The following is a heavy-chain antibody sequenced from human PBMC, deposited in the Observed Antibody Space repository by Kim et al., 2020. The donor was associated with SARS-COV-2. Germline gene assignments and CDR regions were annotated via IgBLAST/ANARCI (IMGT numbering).Heavy chain of an antibody. D-gene: IGHD2-15*01. V-gene: IGHV3-15*01. J-gene: IGHJ4*02. CDR3: TSVSTVVVVAATGSF. Sequence: APEKGRFTISRDDSKNTLYLQMNSLKTEDTAVYYCTSVSTVVVVAATGSFWGQGTLVTVSS.